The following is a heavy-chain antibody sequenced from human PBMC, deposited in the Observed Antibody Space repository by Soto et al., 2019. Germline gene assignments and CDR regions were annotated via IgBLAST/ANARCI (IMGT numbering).Heavy chain of an antibody. V-gene: IGHV1-18*01. CDR3: ARDCTGGSCFCIY. Sequence: VKGSCKASGYTLTVYVISWGRQAPGQGPEWMGWINTYNGNSNYAQKFQGRVTMTTDTSTNTAYMELRSLTSDDTAVYYCARDCTGGSCFCIYWGQGTLVTVSS. CDR2: INTYNGNS. CDR1: GYTLTVYV. J-gene: IGHJ4*02. D-gene: IGHD2-15*01.